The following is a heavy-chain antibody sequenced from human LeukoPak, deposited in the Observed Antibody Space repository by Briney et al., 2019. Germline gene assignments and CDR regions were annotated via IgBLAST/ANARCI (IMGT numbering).Heavy chain of an antibody. D-gene: IGHD6-19*01. CDR2: IYYSGST. CDR1: GGSISSRSYY. J-gene: IGHJ4*02. CDR3: ARHEGLAVAGFWYYFDY. Sequence: SETLSLTCTVSGGSISSRSYYWGWIRQPPGKGLEWIGSIYYSGSTYYNPSLRRRVTISADMSKNQFSLQLSSVTAADTAIYYCARHEGLAVAGFWYYFDYWGQGTLVTVSS. V-gene: IGHV4-39*01.